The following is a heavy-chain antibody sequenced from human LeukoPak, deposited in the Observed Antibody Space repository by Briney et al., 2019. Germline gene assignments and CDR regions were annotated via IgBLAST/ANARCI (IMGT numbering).Heavy chain of an antibody. D-gene: IGHD3-9*01. CDR3: ARVYLRRYFDWLLYY. V-gene: IGHV1-2*02. CDR2: INPNSGGT. J-gene: IGHJ4*02. CDR1: GYTFTGYY. Sequence: ASVKVSCKASGYTFTGYYMHWVRQAPGQGLEWMGWINPNSGGTNYAQKFQGRVTMTRDTSISTAYVELSRLRSDDTAVYYCARVYLRRYFDWLLYYWGQGTLVTVSS.